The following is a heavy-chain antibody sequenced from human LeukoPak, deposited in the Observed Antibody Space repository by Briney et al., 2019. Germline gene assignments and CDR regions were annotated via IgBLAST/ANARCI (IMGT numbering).Heavy chain of an antibody. D-gene: IGHD6-19*01. CDR1: GYSFTSYW. J-gene: IGHJ4*02. V-gene: IGHV5-51*01. Sequence: GESLKISCKGSGYSFTSYWIGWVRQMPGEGLEWMGIIYPGDSDTRYSPSFQGQVTISADKSISTAYLQWSSLKASDTAMYYCAASSSGWFFPFDYWGQGTLVTVSS. CDR2: IYPGDSDT. CDR3: AASSSGWFFPFDY.